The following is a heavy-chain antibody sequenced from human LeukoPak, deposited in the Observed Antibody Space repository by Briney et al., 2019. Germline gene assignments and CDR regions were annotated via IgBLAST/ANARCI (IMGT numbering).Heavy chain of an antibody. Sequence: PGGSLRLSCAASGFTFSSYAMSWVRQAPGKGLEWVSAISGSGGSTYYADSVKGRFTISRDNSKNTLYLQMNSLRAEGTAVYYCARAVRGVIITKGYFQHWGQGTLVTVSS. V-gene: IGHV3-23*01. D-gene: IGHD3-10*01. CDR2: ISGSGGST. CDR3: ARAVRGVIITKGYFQH. J-gene: IGHJ1*01. CDR1: GFTFSSYA.